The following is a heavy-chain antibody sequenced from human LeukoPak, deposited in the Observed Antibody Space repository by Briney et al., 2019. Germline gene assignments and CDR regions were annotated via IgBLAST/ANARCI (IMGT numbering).Heavy chain of an antibody. CDR3: ARGGWGSITAASHYRFDP. D-gene: IGHD5-12*01. J-gene: IGHJ5*02. Sequence: ASVTVSCKASGYTFTGYYIHWVRQAPGQGLEWMGWISPNSGGASYAQKFQGRVTMTSDTSISTAYMELSRLRSDDTAMYYCARGGWGSITAASHYRFDPWGQGTLVTVSS. CDR1: GYTFTGYY. CDR2: ISPNSGGA. V-gene: IGHV1-2*02.